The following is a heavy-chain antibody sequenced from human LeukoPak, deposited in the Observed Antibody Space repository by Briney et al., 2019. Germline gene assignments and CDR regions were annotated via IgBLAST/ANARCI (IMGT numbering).Heavy chain of an antibody. V-gene: IGHV4-59*01. CDR2: IYYSGST. CDR3: AREYWNDY. D-gene: IGHD1-1*01. CDR1: RGSINGNY. Sequence: SETLSLTCTVPRGSINGNYWSWIRQPPGKGLEWIGYIYYSGSTNYNPSLKSRVTISVDTSKNQFSLKLSSVTAADTAVYYCAREYWNDYWGQGSLVTVSS. J-gene: IGHJ4*02.